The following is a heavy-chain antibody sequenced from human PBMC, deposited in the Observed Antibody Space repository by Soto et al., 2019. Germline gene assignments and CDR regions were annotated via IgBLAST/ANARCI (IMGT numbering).Heavy chain of an antibody. Sequence: GGSLRLSCAASGFTFSSYAMSWVRQAPGKGLEGVSAISGNGADTSYADSVRGRSTISRDNSKNTLYLQMNSLRAADTAVYYCAKAPGVHYYDSSGYLSYWGQGTLVTVSS. CDR3: AKAPGVHYYDSSGYLSY. J-gene: IGHJ4*02. CDR1: GFTFSSYA. V-gene: IGHV3-23*01. D-gene: IGHD3-22*01. CDR2: ISGNGADT.